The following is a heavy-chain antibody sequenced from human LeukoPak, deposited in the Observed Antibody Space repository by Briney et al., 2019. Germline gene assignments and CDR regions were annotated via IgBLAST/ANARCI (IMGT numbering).Heavy chain of an antibody. D-gene: IGHD2-2*01. CDR2: IGTAGNT. CDR3: AREGTSGTYYDY. J-gene: IGHJ4*02. CDR1: GFTFSSYD. V-gene: IGHV3-13*01. Sequence: GGSLRLSCAASGFTFSSYDMHWVRQATGKGLEWVSGIGTAGNTYYPGSVTGRVTISRANAKNSLYLQMNRLSAGDTAVYYCAREGTSGTYYDYWGQGTLVTVSS.